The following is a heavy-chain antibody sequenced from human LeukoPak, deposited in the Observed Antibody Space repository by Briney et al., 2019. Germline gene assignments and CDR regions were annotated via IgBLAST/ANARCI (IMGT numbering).Heavy chain of an antibody. Sequence: SETLSLTCTVSGTSISSFYWSWIRQPAGKGLEWIGRIYTSGSTNYNPSLKSRVTMSVDTSKNQFSLKLSSVTAADTAVYYCARGTIVIVPGWFDPWGQGTLVTVSS. D-gene: IGHD2-2*01. CDR1: GTSISSFY. J-gene: IGHJ5*02. V-gene: IGHV4-4*07. CDR3: ARGTIVIVPGWFDP. CDR2: IYTSGST.